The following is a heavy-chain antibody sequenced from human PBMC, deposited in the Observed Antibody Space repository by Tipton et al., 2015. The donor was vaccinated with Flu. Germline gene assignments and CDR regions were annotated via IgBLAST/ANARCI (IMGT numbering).Heavy chain of an antibody. CDR2: IKGDGTKK. V-gene: IGHV3-7*01. D-gene: IGHD6-13*01. CDR1: GLTFSGDW. J-gene: IGHJ4*02. CDR3: ARDGVAAGLNY. Sequence: SLRLSCAASGLTFSGDWMSWVRQAPGKGLEWLANIKGDGTKKYYVDSVRGRFSISRDNVKNSLYLEMNSLRAEDTAVYHCARDGVAAGLNYWGQGTLVTVSS.